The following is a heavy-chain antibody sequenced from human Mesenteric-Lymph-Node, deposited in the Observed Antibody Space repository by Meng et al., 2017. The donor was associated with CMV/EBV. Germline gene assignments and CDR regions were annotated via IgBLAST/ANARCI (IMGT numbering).Heavy chain of an antibody. V-gene: IGHV6-1*01. CDR2: AFYRSKWYY. CDR3: ARDPDWGWLDY. J-gene: IGHJ4*02. Sequence: SGDSVSSDTAAWNWIRQSPVRGLEWLGRAFYRSKWYYDYPLSLRSRVTINADTSKNQFSLQLKSVTPEDTAVYFCARDPDWGWLDYWGQGTLVPSPQ. CDR1: GDSVSSDTAA. D-gene: IGHD7-27*01.